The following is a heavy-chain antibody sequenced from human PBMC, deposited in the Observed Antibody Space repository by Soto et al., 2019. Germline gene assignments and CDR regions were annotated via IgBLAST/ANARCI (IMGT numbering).Heavy chain of an antibody. D-gene: IGHD3-16*01. CDR2: IWYDGSNK. V-gene: IGHV3-33*01. CDR3: ARDGGSHGPSYFDS. CDR1: GSTFSNYG. Sequence: VQLVESGGGVVQPGTSLRLSCVASGSTFSNYGMHWVRQAPGKGPQWVAVIWYDGSNKSYVESVKGRFTISRDNSKNTLYLDINSLRAEDTAVYYCARDGGSHGPSYFDSWGQGSLVIVSS. J-gene: IGHJ4*02.